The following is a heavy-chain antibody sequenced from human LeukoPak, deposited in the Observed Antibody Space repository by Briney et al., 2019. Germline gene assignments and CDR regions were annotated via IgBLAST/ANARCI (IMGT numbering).Heavy chain of an antibody. CDR1: GYTFSAYY. Sequence: GASVKVSCKASGYTFSAYYIHWVRQAPGQGLEWMGWINPNSGGTNYAQKFQGRVTMTRDTSISTVYMELSRLTSDDTAVYYCARGGYSGTEKPNDYWGQGTLVTVSS. V-gene: IGHV1-2*02. J-gene: IGHJ4*02. D-gene: IGHD5-12*01. CDR2: INPNSGGT. CDR3: ARGGYSGTEKPNDY.